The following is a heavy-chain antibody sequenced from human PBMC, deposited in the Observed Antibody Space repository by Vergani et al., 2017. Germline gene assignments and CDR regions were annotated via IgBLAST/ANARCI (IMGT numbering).Heavy chain of an antibody. D-gene: IGHD6-19*01. J-gene: IGHJ4*02. CDR2: INPTTGNP. CDR1: GYSLNNYA. Sequence: QAQLVQSGSELKKPGASVKVSCKASGYSLNNYAIHCVRQSPGQGLEWMGWINPTTGNPTYARAFTGRFVLSFDTSISTAYLQHGRLKAEDTAVYFCARAKRGRLAVGANDSWGQGTLRNGSS. CDR3: ARAKRGRLAVGANDS. V-gene: IGHV7-4-1*01.